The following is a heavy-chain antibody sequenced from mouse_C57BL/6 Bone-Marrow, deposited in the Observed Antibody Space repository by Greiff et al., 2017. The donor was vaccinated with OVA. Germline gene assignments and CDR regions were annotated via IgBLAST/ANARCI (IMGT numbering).Heavy chain of an antibody. J-gene: IGHJ4*01. CDR2: IDPNSGGT. CDR1: GYTFTSYW. Sequence: QVQLQQPGAELVKPGASVKLSCKASGYTFTSYWMHWVKQRPGRGLEWIGRIDPNSGGTKYNEKFKSKATLTVDKPSSTAYMQLSSLTSEDSAVYYCARADGWLHPYYYDMDYWGQGTSVTVSS. V-gene: IGHV1-72*01. D-gene: IGHD2-3*01. CDR3: ARADGWLHPYYYDMDY.